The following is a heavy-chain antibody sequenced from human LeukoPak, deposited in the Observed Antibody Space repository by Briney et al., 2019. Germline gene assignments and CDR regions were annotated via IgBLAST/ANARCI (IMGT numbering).Heavy chain of an antibody. V-gene: IGHV3-23*01. Sequence: GGSLRLSCAASGFTFSSYAMSWVRQAPGKGLEWVSAISASGGSTYYADSVKGRFTISRDNSKNTLFLQMNSLRAEDTSVYYCAKDHSSGWPYCFPYWGQGTLVTVSS. CDR1: GFTFSSYA. CDR3: AKDHSSGWPYCFPY. CDR2: ISASGGST. J-gene: IGHJ4*02. D-gene: IGHD6-19*01.